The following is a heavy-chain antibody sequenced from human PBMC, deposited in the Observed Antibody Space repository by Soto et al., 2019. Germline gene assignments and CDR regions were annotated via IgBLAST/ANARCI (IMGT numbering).Heavy chain of an antibody. J-gene: IGHJ6*02. Sequence: SVKVSCKASGGTFSSYAISWVRQAPGPGLEWMGGIIPIFGTANYAQKFQGRVTITADKSTSTAYMELSSLRSEDTAVYYCARGPGSQDYYYYGMDVWGQGTTVTVSS. V-gene: IGHV1-69*06. CDR3: ARGPGSQDYYYYGMDV. D-gene: IGHD3-10*01. CDR2: IIPIFGTA. CDR1: GGTFSSYA.